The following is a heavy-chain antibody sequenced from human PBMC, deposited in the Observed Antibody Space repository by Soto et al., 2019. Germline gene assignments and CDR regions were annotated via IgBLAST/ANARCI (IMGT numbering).Heavy chain of an antibody. CDR3: ARETYGDYVGYFDP. Sequence: SETLSLTCTASGGSMSTYYWNWIRQPPGKGLESIGYIYASGSTNYNPSFKSRVAISIDTSKRQISLNLTSVTAADTAVYYCARETYGDYVGYFDPWGQGIQVT. J-gene: IGHJ5*02. D-gene: IGHD4-17*01. V-gene: IGHV4-59*01. CDR2: IYASGST. CDR1: GGSMSTYY.